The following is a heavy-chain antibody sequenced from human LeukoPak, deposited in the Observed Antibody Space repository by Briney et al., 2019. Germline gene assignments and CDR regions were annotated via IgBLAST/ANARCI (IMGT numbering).Heavy chain of an antibody. CDR1: GFRVSSSH. CDR2: IYTGDDT. V-gene: IGHV3-53*01. J-gene: IGHJ4*02. Sequence: GGSLRLSCAVSGFRVSSSHMTWVRQAPGKGLEWVSLIYTGDDTYYADSVKGRFTISTDNSKNILYLQMDSLTAEDTALYYCARERDYDTYIDYWGQGTLVTVSS. CDR3: ARERDYDTYIDY. D-gene: IGHD3-22*01.